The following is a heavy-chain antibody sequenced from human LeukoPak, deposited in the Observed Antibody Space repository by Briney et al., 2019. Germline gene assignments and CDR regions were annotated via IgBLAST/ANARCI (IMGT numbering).Heavy chain of an antibody. CDR1: GFTFSSYW. D-gene: IGHD3-22*01. V-gene: IGHV3-7*01. Sequence: GGSLRLSCAASGFTFSSYWMSWVRQAPGKGLEWVANIKQDGSEKYYVDSVKGRFTISRDNAKNSLYLQMNSLRAEDTAVYYCAREFHFVSAADYYDSSGYVGNFDYWGQGTLVTVSS. CDR2: IKQDGSEK. J-gene: IGHJ4*02. CDR3: AREFHFVSAADYYDSSGYVGNFDY.